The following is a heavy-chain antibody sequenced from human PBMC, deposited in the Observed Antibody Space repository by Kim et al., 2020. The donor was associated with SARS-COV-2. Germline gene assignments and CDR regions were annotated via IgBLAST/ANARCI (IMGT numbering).Heavy chain of an antibody. CDR3: ARDRYYDILTGYYFDY. Sequence: VKGRFTISRDNSKNTLYLQMNSLRAEDTAVYYCARDRYYDILTGYYFDYWGQGTLVTVSS. J-gene: IGHJ4*02. D-gene: IGHD3-9*01. V-gene: IGHV3-30*01.